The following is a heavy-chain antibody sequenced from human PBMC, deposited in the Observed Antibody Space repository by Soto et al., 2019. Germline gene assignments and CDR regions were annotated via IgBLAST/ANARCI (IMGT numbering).Heavy chain of an antibody. CDR1: GASINSYY. V-gene: IGHV4-59*08. CDR3: AGHPYYDSNFDY. J-gene: IGHJ4*02. D-gene: IGHD3-22*01. CDR2: IFYTGST. Sequence: PSETLSLTCIVSGASINSYYWSWIRQPPGRGQEWIGYIFYTGSTDYNPSLKSRFSISLDTSENQFSLKLTSVIAADTAVYYCAGHPYYDSNFDYWGQGTLVTVSS.